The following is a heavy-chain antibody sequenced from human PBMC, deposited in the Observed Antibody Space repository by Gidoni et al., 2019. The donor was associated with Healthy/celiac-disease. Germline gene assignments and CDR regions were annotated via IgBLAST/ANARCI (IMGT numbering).Heavy chain of an antibody. CDR2: IKGKTDGGTT. CDR3: TTSITMVRGPHDY. D-gene: IGHD3-10*01. CDR1: GFTFIKAW. J-gene: IGHJ4*02. V-gene: IGHV3-15*01. Sequence: EVQLVESGGGLVKPGGSLRLSCAASGFTFIKAWMSWVRQATGKGLEWVGRIKGKTDGGTTDYAAPVKGRFTISRDDSKNTLYLQMNSLKTEDAAVYYCTTSITMVRGPHDYWGQGALVTVSS.